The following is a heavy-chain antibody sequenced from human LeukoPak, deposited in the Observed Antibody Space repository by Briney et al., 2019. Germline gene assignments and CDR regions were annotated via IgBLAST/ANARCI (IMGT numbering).Heavy chain of an antibody. CDR1: GFTFSSYA. V-gene: IGHV3-30-3*01. Sequence: GGSLRLSCAASGFTFSSYAIHWVRQAPGKGLEWVAVISFDGSNKYYAESVKGRFTISRDNSRTTLYLQMNSLRTEDTAVYYCARGDALPEGLPPRRGAYYYYGMDVWGQGTTVTVSS. CDR2: ISFDGSNK. J-gene: IGHJ6*02. CDR3: ARGDALPEGLPPRRGAYYYYGMDV. D-gene: IGHD2-2*01.